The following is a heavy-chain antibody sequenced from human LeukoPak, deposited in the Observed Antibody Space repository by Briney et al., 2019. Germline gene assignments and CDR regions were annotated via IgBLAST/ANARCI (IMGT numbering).Heavy chain of an antibody. D-gene: IGHD4-17*01. CDR1: GFTFGDYA. CDR3: ARAAYGDYERGNWFDP. Sequence: PGRSLRLSCTASGFTFGDYAMSWFRQAPGKGLEWVAVISYDGSNKYYADSVKGRFTISRDNSKNTLYLQMNSLRAEDTAVYYCARAAYGDYERGNWFDPWGQGTLVTVSS. J-gene: IGHJ5*02. CDR2: ISYDGSNK. V-gene: IGHV3-30-3*01.